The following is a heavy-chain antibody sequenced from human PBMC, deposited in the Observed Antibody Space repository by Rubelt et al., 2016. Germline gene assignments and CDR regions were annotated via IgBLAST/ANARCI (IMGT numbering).Heavy chain of an antibody. CDR1: GGTFSSYA. D-gene: IGHD5-18*01. CDR2: IIPLLGTG. CDR3: ARDIRGYSYASGYYFYAMDV. J-gene: IGHJ6*02. Sequence: QVQLVQAGAEVKKPGSSVKVSCKASGGTFSSYAISWMQQDPGQGLEWMGAIIPLLGTGNYAQRFQGRVTIAADEATSTADMELSSLGSEDTAGYYCARDIRGYSYASGYYFYAMDVWGQGTTVTVSS. V-gene: IGHV1-69*01.